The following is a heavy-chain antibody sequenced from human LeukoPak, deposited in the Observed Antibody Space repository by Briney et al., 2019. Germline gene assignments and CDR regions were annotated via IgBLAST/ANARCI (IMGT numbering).Heavy chain of an antibody. D-gene: IGHD6-13*01. V-gene: IGHV3-30*03. CDR3: ATKAAAGTYYYYGMDV. J-gene: IGHJ6*02. Sequence: GGSLRLSCAASGFTFSSYRMHWVRQAPGKGREWGAVLSYGGSNKYYADSVKGRITISRDNSKNTLYLQMNSLRAEDTAVYYCATKAAAGTYYYYGMDVWGQGTTVTVSS. CDR1: GFTFSSYR. CDR2: LSYGGSNK.